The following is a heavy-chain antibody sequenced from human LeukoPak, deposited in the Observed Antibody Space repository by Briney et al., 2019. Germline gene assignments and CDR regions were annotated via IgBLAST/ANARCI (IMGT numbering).Heavy chain of an antibody. CDR1: GLTSRNYA. J-gene: IGHJ4*02. Sequence: GGSLRLSCAASGLTSRNYAMSWVRQAPGKGLEWVSVICANDGNTYYADAVKGRFTISRDNSKDTLYLQMDSLRAEDTAVYYCAKGSGSSCYSPCDYWGQGILVTVSS. D-gene: IGHD2-15*01. V-gene: IGHV3-23*01. CDR2: ICANDGNT. CDR3: AKGSGSSCYSPCDY.